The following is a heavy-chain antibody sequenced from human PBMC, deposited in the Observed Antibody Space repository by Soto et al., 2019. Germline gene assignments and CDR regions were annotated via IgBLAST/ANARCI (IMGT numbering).Heavy chain of an antibody. CDR1: GFTFSTYS. Sequence: GGSLRLSCAASGFTFSTYSMNWVRQAPGKGLEYVSDISSNGDSTYYANSVKGRFTISRDNSKNTLYLQMGSLRAEDMAVYYCARGPGYYFDYWGQGTLVTVSS. CDR2: ISSNGDST. CDR3: ARGPGYYFDY. J-gene: IGHJ4*02. V-gene: IGHV3-64*01.